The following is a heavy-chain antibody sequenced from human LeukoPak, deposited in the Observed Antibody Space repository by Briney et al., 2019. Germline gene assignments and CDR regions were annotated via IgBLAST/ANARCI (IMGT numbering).Heavy chain of an antibody. Sequence: GRSLRLSCAASGFTFSSYGMHWVRQAPGKGLEWVAVISYDGSNKYYADSVKGRFTISRDNSKNTLYLQMNSLRAKDTAVYYCAKVAAAGTMKADYYYYGMDVWGQGTTVTVSS. J-gene: IGHJ6*02. CDR2: ISYDGSNK. D-gene: IGHD6-13*01. V-gene: IGHV3-30*18. CDR3: AKVAAAGTMKADYYYYGMDV. CDR1: GFTFSSYG.